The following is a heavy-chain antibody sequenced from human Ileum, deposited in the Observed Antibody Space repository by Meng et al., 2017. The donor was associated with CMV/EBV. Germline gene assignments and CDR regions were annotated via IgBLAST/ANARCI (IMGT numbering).Heavy chain of an antibody. J-gene: IGHJ4*01. D-gene: IGHD3/OR15-3a*01. CDR2: IYYTGTT. CDR1: GGSISSGSHF. Sequence: QLQRQESGPGLVKPSETLSLTCSVSGGSISSGSHFWVWIRQPPGKGLEWIGTIYYTGTTYYNPSLKSRVTISVDTSKNQFSLKLSSVTAADTALYYCARGFYDFWEPDYWGHGTLVTVSS. V-gene: IGHV4-39*07. CDR3: ARGFYDFWEPDY.